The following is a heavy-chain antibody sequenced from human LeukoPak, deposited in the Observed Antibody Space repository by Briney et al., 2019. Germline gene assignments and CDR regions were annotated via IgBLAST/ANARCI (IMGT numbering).Heavy chain of an antibody. CDR1: GFTFSSYS. Sequence: TGGSLRLSCAASGFTFSSYSMNWVRQAPGKGLEWVSSISSSSSYIYYADSVKGRFTISRDNAKNSLYLQMNSLRAEDTAVYYCARERPLPHIAAADTCYFDYWGQGTLVTVSS. D-gene: IGHD6-13*01. V-gene: IGHV3-21*01. J-gene: IGHJ4*02. CDR3: ARERPLPHIAAADTCYFDY. CDR2: ISSSSSYI.